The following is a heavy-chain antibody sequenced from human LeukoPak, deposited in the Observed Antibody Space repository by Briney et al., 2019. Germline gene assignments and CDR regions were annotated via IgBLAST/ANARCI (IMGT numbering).Heavy chain of an antibody. CDR2: INPDGSRR. D-gene: IGHD2/OR15-2a*01. CDR3: ATSRVEAAFDI. CDR1: GFTFSDYW. V-gene: IGHV3-7*01. Sequence: GGSLRPSCAASGFTFSDYWMAWVRQAPGKGLEWVANINPDGSRRPLGDSVRGRFTISRDNAQNSVFLQMNSLRVEDTALYYCATSRVEAAFDIWGQGTMVTVPS. J-gene: IGHJ3*02.